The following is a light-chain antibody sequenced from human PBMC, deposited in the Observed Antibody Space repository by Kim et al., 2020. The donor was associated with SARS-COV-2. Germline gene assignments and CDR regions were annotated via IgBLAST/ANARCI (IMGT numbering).Light chain of an antibody. V-gene: IGKV3-15*01. CDR2: AAS. J-gene: IGKJ2*01. Sequence: EIVLTQSPATLSVSPGERVTLSCRASQSVSYSLAWYQHKPGQAPRLLVYAASSRATGVPPRFSGSGSGTEFTLSITSLQSEDFAVYYCQQYSNWPEHTFGQGTKLE. CDR1: QSVSYS. CDR3: QQYSNWPEHT.